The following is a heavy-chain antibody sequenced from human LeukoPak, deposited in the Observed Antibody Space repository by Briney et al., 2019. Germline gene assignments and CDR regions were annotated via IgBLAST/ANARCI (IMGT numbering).Heavy chain of an antibody. V-gene: IGHV1-24*01. CDR3: ATRRGSGSYLAWFDP. D-gene: IGHD3-10*01. CDR2: FDPEDGET. J-gene: IGHJ5*02. CDR1: GYTLTELS. Sequence: GASVKVSCKVSGYTLTELSMHWVRQAPGKGLEWMGGFDPEDGETIYAQKFQGRVTMTKDTSTDTAYMELSSLRSEDTAVYYCATRRGSGSYLAWFDPWGQGTLVTVSS.